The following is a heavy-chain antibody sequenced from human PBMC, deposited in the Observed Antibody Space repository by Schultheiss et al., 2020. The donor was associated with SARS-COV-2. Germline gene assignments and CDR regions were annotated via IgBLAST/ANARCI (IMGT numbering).Heavy chain of an antibody. J-gene: IGHJ6*02. CDR1: GGSISSYY. D-gene: IGHD2-2*01. Sequence: SETLSLTCTVSGGSISSYYWSWIRQHPGKGLEWIGYIYYSGSTYYNPSLKSRVTISVDTSKNQFSLKLSSVTAADTAVYFCARGRGVGVVVVPAAMSLRYGLDVWGQGTTVTVSS. CDR2: IYYSGST. CDR3: ARGRGVGVVVVPAAMSLRYGLDV. V-gene: IGHV4-59*01.